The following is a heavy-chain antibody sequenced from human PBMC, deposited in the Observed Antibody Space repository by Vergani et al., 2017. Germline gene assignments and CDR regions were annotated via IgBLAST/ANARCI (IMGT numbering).Heavy chain of an antibody. CDR1: GYTFTGYY. CDR3: ARDGCSGDCFWGSIDY. V-gene: IGHV1-2*02. CDR2: INPRSGGT. J-gene: IGHJ4*02. Sequence: QVQLVQSGAEVQKPGASVKVSCKTSGYTFTGYYMHWVRQAPGQGLEWMGWINPRSGGTNYAQKFQGRVTMTRDTSISTDYMELSGLRSDDTAVYYCARDGCSGDCFWGSIDYWGQGTLVTVSS. D-gene: IGHD2-21*02.